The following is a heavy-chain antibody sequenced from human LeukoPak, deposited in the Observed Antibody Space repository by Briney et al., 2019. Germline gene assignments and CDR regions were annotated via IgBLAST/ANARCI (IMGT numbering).Heavy chain of an antibody. D-gene: IGHD2-21*02. CDR3: ATDRDNSDWQKRFDS. Sequence: GGSLRLSCAASGFSFSSYWMNWYRQAPGKGLEWVGNIRQDASEITYVDSVRGRFSISRDNARSSLHLQMNSLRVEDTAVYYCATDRDNSDWQKRFDSWGQGTLVTVSS. CDR2: IRQDASEI. CDR1: GFSFSSYW. J-gene: IGHJ4*02. V-gene: IGHV3-7*01.